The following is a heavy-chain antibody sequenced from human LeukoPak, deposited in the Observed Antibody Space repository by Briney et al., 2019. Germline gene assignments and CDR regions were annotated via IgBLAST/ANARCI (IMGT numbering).Heavy chain of an antibody. V-gene: IGHV1-24*01. J-gene: IGHJ3*02. Sequence: ASVKVSCKVSGYTLTELSMHWVRQAPGKGLEWMGGFDPEDGETIYAQKFQGRVTMTEDTSADTAYMELSSLRSEDTAVYYCATGGAGQLGLFGGAFDIWGQGTMITVSS. CDR2: FDPEDGET. CDR3: ATGGAGQLGLFGGAFDI. CDR1: GYTLTELS. D-gene: IGHD6-6*01.